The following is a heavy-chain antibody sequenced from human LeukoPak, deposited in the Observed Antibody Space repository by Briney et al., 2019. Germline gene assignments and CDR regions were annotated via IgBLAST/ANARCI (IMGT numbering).Heavy chain of an antibody. D-gene: IGHD3-9*01. Sequence: SETLSLTCAVYGVSFSGYYWSWIRQPPGKGLEWIGEINHSGSTNYNPSLKSRVTISVDTSKNQFSLKLSSVTAADTAVYYCARGRREYDILTGYSRAARYYYFDYWGQGTLVTVSS. CDR2: INHSGST. J-gene: IGHJ4*02. CDR3: ARGRREYDILTGYSRAARYYYFDY. V-gene: IGHV4-34*01. CDR1: GVSFSGYY.